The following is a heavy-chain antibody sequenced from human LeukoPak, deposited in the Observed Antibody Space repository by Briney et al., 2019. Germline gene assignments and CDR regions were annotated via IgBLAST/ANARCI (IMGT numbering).Heavy chain of an antibody. J-gene: IGHJ6*03. D-gene: IGHD5-12*01. V-gene: IGHV3-15*01. CDR1: GFTFSDAW. CDR3: TTTKDIVATIPYYYYVDV. CDR2: IKSKTDGGTT. Sequence: GGSLRLSCAASGFTFSDAWMSWVRQAPGKGLEWVGRIKSKTDGGTTDYAAPVKGRFTISRDDSKNTLYLQMNSLKTEDTAVYYCTTTKDIVATIPYYYYVDVWGKGTTVTVSS.